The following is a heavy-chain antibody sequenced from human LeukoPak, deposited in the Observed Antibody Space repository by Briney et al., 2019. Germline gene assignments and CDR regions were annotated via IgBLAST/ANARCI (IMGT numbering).Heavy chain of an antibody. CDR3: ATVRWNDGDAFDI. D-gene: IGHD1-1*01. CDR1: GGSVSSGSYY. V-gene: IGHV4-61*01. Sequence: KPSETLSLTCSVSGGSVSSGSYYWSWIRQPPGKGLEWIGYISYSGSTSYNPSLKSRVTIAVDTSKNQFSLRLRSVTAADTAVYYCATVRWNDGDAFDIWGQGTMVTVSS. CDR2: ISYSGST. J-gene: IGHJ3*02.